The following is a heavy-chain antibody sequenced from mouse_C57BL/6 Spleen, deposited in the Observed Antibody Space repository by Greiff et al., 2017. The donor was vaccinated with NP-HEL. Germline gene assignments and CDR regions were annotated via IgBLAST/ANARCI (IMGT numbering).Heavy chain of an antibody. CDR1: GFTFSSYT. CDR3: ARPYYGSSYYFDV. Sequence: EVKVVESGGGLVKPGGSLKLSCAASGFTFSSYTMSWVRQTPEKRLEWVATISGGGGNTYYPDSVKGRFTISRDNAKNTLYLQMSSLRSEDTALYYCARPYYGSSYYFDVWGTGTTVTVSS. V-gene: IGHV5-9*01. J-gene: IGHJ1*03. D-gene: IGHD1-1*01. CDR2: ISGGGGNT.